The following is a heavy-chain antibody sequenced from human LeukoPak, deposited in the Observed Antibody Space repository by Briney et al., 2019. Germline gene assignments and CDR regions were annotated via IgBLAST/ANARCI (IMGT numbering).Heavy chain of an antibody. CDR1: GGSISSSGYY. V-gene: IGHV4-31*03. Sequence: SETLSLTCTVSGGSISSSGYYGSWIRQHPEKGLEWIGYIYDSGSTYYNPSFKSRVTISVDTSRNQFSLKLNSMTAADTAVYYCARGGVGHDYWGQGTLVTVSS. J-gene: IGHJ4*02. CDR2: IYDSGST. D-gene: IGHD3-3*01. CDR3: ARGGVGHDY.